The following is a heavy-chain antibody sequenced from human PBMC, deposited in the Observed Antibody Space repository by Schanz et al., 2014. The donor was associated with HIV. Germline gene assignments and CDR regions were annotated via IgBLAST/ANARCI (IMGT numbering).Heavy chain of an antibody. J-gene: IGHJ6*02. V-gene: IGHV3-21*02. D-gene: IGHD3-10*01. CDR3: AKASVEMLGSYFNYGMDV. CDR2: ITSAGDI. Sequence: EVQLVESGGGLVQPGGSLRLSCAGSGFAFSSYAMTWVRQAPGKGLEWVSSITSAGDIYYADSVEGRFTISRDNAKNSLSLQMNSLRAEDTALYYCAKASVEMLGSYFNYGMDVWGQGTTVTVSS. CDR1: GFAFSSYA.